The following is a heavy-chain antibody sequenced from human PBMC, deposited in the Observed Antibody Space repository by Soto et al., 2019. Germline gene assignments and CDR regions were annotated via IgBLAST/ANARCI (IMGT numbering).Heavy chain of an antibody. V-gene: IGHV1-8*01. J-gene: IGHJ4*02. CDR1: GYTFTSYD. Sequence: GSVKVSCKAFGYTFTSYDIYWVRQATGQGLEWMGWMNPNTGNSAYAQKFQGRVTVTSDTSINTVHMELSSLRSEDTAVYYCARRAETNGWNGFGADKYYFDFWGQGTLVTVSS. D-gene: IGHD1-1*01. CDR2: MNPNTGNS. CDR3: ARRAETNGWNGFGADKYYFDF.